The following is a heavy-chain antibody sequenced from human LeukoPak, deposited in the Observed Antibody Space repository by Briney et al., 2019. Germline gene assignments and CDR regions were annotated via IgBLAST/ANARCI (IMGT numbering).Heavy chain of an antibody. CDR3: ARGEPAFSSGWYTYYFDF. CDR1: GGSINSYY. CDR2: IYYSGST. J-gene: IGHJ4*02. Sequence: SETLSLTCTVSGGSINSYYWNWIRQPPGKGLEWIGYIYYSGSTNYNPSLKSRVTISLDTSKNQFSLKLSSVTAADTAVYYCARGEPAFSSGWYTYYFDFWGQGTLVTVSS. V-gene: IGHV4-59*01. D-gene: IGHD6-19*01.